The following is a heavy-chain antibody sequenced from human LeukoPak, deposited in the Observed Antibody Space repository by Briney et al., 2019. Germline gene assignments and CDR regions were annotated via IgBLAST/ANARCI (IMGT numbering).Heavy chain of an antibody. D-gene: IGHD4-17*01. CDR1: RGTFSSYA. CDR2: IIPIFGIA. CDR3: VRDNDYGDYAGVPFDY. Sequence: SVKVSCKASRGTFSSYAISWVRQAPGQGLEWMGRIIPIFGIANYAQKFQGRVTITADKSTSTAYMELSSLRSEDTAVYYCVRDNDYGDYAGVPFDYWGQGTLVTVSS. V-gene: IGHV1-69*04. J-gene: IGHJ4*02.